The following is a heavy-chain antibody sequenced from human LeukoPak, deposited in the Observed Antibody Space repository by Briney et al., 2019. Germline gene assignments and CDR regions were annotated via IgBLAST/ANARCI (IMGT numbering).Heavy chain of an antibody. CDR3: ARDSRIVDQKPNDY. D-gene: IGHD1-26*01. CDR2: ISSSSSFI. V-gene: IGHV3-11*01. CDR1: GFTFSDYY. Sequence: GGSLRLSCAASGFTFSDYYMTWIRQAPGKGLEWVSHISSSSSFIYYADSVKGRFTISRDNAKNSLYLQMNNLRAEDTAVYYCARDSRIVDQKPNDYWGQGTLVTVSS. J-gene: IGHJ4*02.